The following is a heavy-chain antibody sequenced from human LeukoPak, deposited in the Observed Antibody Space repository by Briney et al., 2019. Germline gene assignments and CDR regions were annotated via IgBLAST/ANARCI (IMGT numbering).Heavy chain of an antibody. CDR1: GGSISYYY. CDR3: VRHAATRHTYGMDV. V-gene: IGHV4-59*08. CDR2: IYHSGST. Sequence: PSETLSLTCTVSGGSISYYYWSWIRQPPGKGLEWIGHIYHSGSTNYNPSFKSRVTISDDMSKKHFSLELSSVTAADTAVYYCVRHAATRHTYGMDVWGQGTTVTVSS. D-gene: IGHD2-15*01. J-gene: IGHJ6*02.